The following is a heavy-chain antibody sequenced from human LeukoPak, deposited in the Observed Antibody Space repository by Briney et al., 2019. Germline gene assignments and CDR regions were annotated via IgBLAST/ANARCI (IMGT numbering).Heavy chain of an antibody. D-gene: IGHD3-16*01. CDR3: AGSYAENWFDH. Sequence: GGSLRLSCAASGFTFSRDWMHWVRHAPGKGLLWVSRINSDGSSTTYADSVKGRFTISRDNAKNTLYLQMNSLRAEDTAVYFCAGSYAENWFDHWGPGTLVTVSS. V-gene: IGHV3-74*01. CDR1: GFTFSRDW. J-gene: IGHJ5*02. CDR2: INSDGSST.